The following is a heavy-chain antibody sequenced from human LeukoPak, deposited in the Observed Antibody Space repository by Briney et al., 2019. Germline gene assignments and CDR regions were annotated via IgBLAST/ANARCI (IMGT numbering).Heavy chain of an antibody. CDR3: ALNSPGY. D-gene: IGHD2-8*02. CDR1: GLTVSNNY. J-gene: IGHJ4*02. CDR2: IYSGGST. Sequence: GGSLSLSCAASGLTVSNNYMKWVRQAPGKGLEWDSLIYSGGSTYYADSVKGRFTISRDNSKNTLYLQMNSLRAEDTAVYYCALNSPGYWGQGTLVTVSS. V-gene: IGHV3-53*01.